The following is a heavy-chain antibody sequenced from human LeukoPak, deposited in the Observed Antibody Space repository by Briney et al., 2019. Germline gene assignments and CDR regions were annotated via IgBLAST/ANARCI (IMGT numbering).Heavy chain of an antibody. J-gene: IGHJ3*02. D-gene: IGHD5-12*01. CDR1: GGSISSGSYY. CDR3: ARGWLRSNDAFDI. Sequence: SETLSLTCTASGGSISSGSYYWSWIRQPAGKGLEWIRRIYTSGSTNYNPSLKSRVTISVDTSKNQFSLKLSSVTAADTAVYYCARGWLRSNDAFDIWGQGTMVTVSS. V-gene: IGHV4-61*02. CDR2: IYTSGST.